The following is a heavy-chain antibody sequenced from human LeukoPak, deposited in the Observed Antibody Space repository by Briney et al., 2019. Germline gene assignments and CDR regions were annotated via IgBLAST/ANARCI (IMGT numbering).Heavy chain of an antibody. CDR1: GGSISSSSYY. Sequence: SETLSLTCTVSGGSISSSSYYWGWIRQPPGKGLEWIGSIYYSGSTYYNPSLKSRVTISVDTSKNQFSLKLSSVTAADTAVYYCARQIAVAGLYYFDYWGQGTLVTVSS. CDR2: IYYSGST. D-gene: IGHD6-19*01. CDR3: ARQIAVAGLYYFDY. V-gene: IGHV4-39*01. J-gene: IGHJ4*02.